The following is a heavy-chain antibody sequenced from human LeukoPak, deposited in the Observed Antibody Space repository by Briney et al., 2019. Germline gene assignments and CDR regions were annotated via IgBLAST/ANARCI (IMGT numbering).Heavy chain of an antibody. Sequence: PSETLSLTCSVSGGSISSNSYYWGWIRQPPGKGLEWIGSVYYSGSTYYNPSLKTRVTISIDTSKNQFSLKLSSVTAADTAMYYCARDVCTGATCNSGAIFDYWGQGTLVTVSS. CDR2: VYYSGST. CDR1: GGSISSNSYY. J-gene: IGHJ4*02. CDR3: ARDVCTGATCNSGAIFDY. D-gene: IGHD2-15*01. V-gene: IGHV4-39*02.